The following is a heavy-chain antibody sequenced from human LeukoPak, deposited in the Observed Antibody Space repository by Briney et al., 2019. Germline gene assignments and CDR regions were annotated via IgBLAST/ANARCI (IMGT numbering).Heavy chain of an antibody. D-gene: IGHD6-13*01. CDR1: GFTFSRYW. Sequence: GQPLRLSCEASGFTFSRYWMYWVRQAPGKGLVWVARISSDGTIINYADSVRGRLTISRDNAKNTLYLQMNSLRVEDTAVYYCVKDWSWSFDYWGQGALVTVSS. J-gene: IGHJ4*02. V-gene: IGHV3-74*01. CDR3: VKDWSWSFDY. CDR2: ISSDGTII.